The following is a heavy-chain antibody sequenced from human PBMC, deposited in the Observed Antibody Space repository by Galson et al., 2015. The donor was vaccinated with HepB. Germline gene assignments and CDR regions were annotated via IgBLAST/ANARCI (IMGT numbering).Heavy chain of an antibody. D-gene: IGHD6-6*01. CDR3: AREGTSARYAFDI. J-gene: IGHJ3*02. V-gene: IGHV1-69*13. CDR1: GGIFNTYG. Sequence: SVKVSCKASGGIFNTYGISWVRQAPGQGLEWMGGIIHIFGTANYAQRFRGRVTITADESTATVSMELSSLRSEDTAVYYCAREGTSARYAFDIWGQGTMVTVSS. CDR2: IIHIFGTA.